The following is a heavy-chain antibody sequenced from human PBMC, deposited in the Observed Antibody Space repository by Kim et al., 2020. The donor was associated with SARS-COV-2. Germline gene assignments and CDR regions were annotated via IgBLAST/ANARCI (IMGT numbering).Heavy chain of an antibody. CDR2: K. V-gene: IGHV3-30*05. CDR3: ARAAALDWYFDL. Sequence: KYTADPGKGRFTISRDNSKTTLYLQMNSRRAEGTAVYYCARAAALDWYFDLWGRGTLVTVSS. J-gene: IGHJ2*01.